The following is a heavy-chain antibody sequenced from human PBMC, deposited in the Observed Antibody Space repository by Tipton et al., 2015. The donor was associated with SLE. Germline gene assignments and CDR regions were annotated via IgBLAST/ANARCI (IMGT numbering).Heavy chain of an antibody. Sequence: TLSLTCTVSGDSISSFHWSWIRQPPGKGLEWLGDVYQSGATPFNPSLDSRATMSVDTSQNQFSLKGNSVTAADTAVYFCARQVGGNKFSANWFDLGGQGTLVTVSS. CDR1: GDSISSFH. J-gene: IGHJ5*01. D-gene: IGHD3-16*01. V-gene: IGHV4-59*08. CDR3: ARQVGGNKFSANWFDL. CDR2: VYQSGAT.